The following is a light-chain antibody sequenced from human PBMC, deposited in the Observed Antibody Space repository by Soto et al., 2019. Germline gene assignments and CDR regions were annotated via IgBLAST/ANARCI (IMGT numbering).Light chain of an antibody. CDR1: RAIKKY. CDR3: QKSDSAPWA. J-gene: IGKJ1*01. CDR2: AAS. Sequence: DVQMTQSPSSLSASLGDRVTITCRASRAIKKYVAWYQQKPGKVPQLLIYAASTLQSGVPSRFSGSGYGTEFSLTTSSMQPEDIATYHCQKSDSAPWAFGQGTKVEIK. V-gene: IGKV1-27*01.